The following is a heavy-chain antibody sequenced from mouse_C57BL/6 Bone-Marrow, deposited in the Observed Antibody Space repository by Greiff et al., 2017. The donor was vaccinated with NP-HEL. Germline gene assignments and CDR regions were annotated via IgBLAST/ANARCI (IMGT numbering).Heavy chain of an antibody. V-gene: IGHV1-50*01. CDR1: GYTFTSYW. J-gene: IGHJ2*01. Sequence: QVQLQQPGAELVKPGASVKLSCKASGYTFTSYWMQWVKQRPGQGLEWIGEIDPSDSYTNYNQKFKGKANLTVDTSSSTAYMQLSSLTSEDSAVYYCARERIRRAHFDYWGQGTTLTVSS. CDR2: IDPSDSYT. CDR3: ARERIRRAHFDY. D-gene: IGHD3-1*01.